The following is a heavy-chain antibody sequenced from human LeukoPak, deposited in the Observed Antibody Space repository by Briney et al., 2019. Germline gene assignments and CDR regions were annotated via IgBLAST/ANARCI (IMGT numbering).Heavy chain of an antibody. V-gene: IGHV4-4*09. CDR3: ASGNTGYDRDSFDI. D-gene: IGHD5-12*01. CDR2: VYTSGSS. Sequence: SETLSLTCTVSGASISSFYWSWIRQPPGKGLEWIGYVYTSGSSNYSPSLLSRVTISVDTSKNQFSLKLNSVTAADTAVYYCASGNTGYDRDSFDIWGQGTMVTVSS. J-gene: IGHJ3*02. CDR1: GASISSFY.